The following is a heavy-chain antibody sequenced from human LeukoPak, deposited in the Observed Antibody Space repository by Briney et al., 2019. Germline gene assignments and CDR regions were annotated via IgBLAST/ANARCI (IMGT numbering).Heavy chain of an antibody. J-gene: IGHJ3*02. CDR2: IKQDGSEK. CDR1: GFTFSSYW. V-gene: IGHV3-7*03. CDR3: ARVAAESDAFDI. D-gene: IGHD6-13*01. Sequence: GGSLRLSCAAPGFTFSSYWMSWVRQAPGKGLEWVANIKQDGSEKYYVDSVKGRFTISRDNAKNSLYLQMNSLRAEDTAVYYCARVAAESDAFDIWGQGTMVTVSS.